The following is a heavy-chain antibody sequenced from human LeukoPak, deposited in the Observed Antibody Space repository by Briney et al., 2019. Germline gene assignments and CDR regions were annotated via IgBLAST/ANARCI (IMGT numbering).Heavy chain of an antibody. J-gene: IGHJ4*02. CDR1: GGSTSSSNW. V-gene: IGHV4-4*02. CDR2: VYHSGST. D-gene: IGHD2-2*01. CDR3: ARVVPAAISFGAFDY. Sequence: SGTLSLTCAVSGGSTSSSNWWSWVRQPPGKGLEWIGEVYHSGSTNYNPSLKSRVTISVDKSKNQFSLKLSSVTAADTAVYYCARVVPAAISFGAFDYWGQGTLVTDSS.